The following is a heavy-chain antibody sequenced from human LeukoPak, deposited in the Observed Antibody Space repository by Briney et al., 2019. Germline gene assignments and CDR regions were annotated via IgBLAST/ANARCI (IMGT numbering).Heavy chain of an antibody. CDR3: AKCPVGRIAAAGH. V-gene: IGHV3-23*01. CDR1: GFTFSSYA. Sequence: PGGSLRLSCAASGFTFSSYAMSWVRQAPGKGLEWVSAISGSGGSTYYADSVKGRFTISRDNPKNTLYLQLNSLRVEDTAVYYCAKCPVGRIAAAGHWGQGTLVTVSS. D-gene: IGHD6-13*01. CDR2: ISGSGGST. J-gene: IGHJ4*02.